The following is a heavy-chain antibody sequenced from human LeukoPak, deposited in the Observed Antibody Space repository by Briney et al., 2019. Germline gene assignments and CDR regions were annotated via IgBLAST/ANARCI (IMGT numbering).Heavy chain of an antibody. Sequence: PSQTLSLTCTVSGGSISSGGYYWSWIRQHPGKGLEWLGYIYYSGSTYYNPSLKSRVTISVDTSKNQFSLKLSSVTAADTAVYYCARDDPLLWFGELSGGFDPWGQGTLVTVSS. D-gene: IGHD3-10*01. CDR1: GGSISSGGYY. V-gene: IGHV4-31*03. J-gene: IGHJ5*02. CDR2: IYYSGST. CDR3: ARDDPLLWFGELSGGFDP.